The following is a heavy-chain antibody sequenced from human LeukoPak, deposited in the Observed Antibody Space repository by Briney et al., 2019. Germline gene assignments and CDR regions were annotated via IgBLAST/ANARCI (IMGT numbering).Heavy chain of an antibody. V-gene: IGHV3-11*01. D-gene: IGHD5-24*01. CDR1: GFSFSDSY. CDR2: ISSSGTTI. Sequence: GGSLRLSCAASGFSFSDSYMSWIRQAPGKGLEWVSYISSSGTTIHYADSVKDRFTISRDNAKNSLYLQMNSLRAEDTAVYYCARQMGTISYNFDYWGQGALVTVSS. CDR3: ARQMGTISYNFDY. J-gene: IGHJ4*02.